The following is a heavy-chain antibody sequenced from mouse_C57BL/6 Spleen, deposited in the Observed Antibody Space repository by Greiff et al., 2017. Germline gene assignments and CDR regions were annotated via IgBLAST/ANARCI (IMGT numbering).Heavy chain of an antibody. Sequence: EVQLQESGGGLVKPGGSLKLSCAASGFTFSDYGMHWVRQAPEKGLEWVAYISSGSSTIYYADTVKGRFTISRDNAKNTLFLQMTSLRSEDTAMYYCARSLITTVVGVWGTGTTVTVSS. D-gene: IGHD1-1*01. V-gene: IGHV5-17*01. CDR3: ARSLITTVVGV. J-gene: IGHJ1*03. CDR1: GFTFSDYG. CDR2: ISSGSSTI.